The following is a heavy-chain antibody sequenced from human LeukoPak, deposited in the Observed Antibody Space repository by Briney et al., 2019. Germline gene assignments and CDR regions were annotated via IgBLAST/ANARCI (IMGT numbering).Heavy chain of an antibody. V-gene: IGHV4-59*11. Sequence: SETLSLTCTVSGGSISGHYWSRIRQPPGKGLEWIGYIYYSGSTNYNPSLKSRVTISVDTSKNQFSLKLSSVTAADTAVYYCARSMHAGSGYYRRGDHAFDIWGQGTMVNVSS. D-gene: IGHD3-3*01. CDR1: GGSISGHY. CDR2: IYYSGST. CDR3: ARSMHAGSGYYRRGDHAFDI. J-gene: IGHJ3*02.